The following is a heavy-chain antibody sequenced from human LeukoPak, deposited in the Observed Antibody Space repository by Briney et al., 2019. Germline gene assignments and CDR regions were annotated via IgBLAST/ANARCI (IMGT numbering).Heavy chain of an antibody. J-gene: IGHJ4*02. D-gene: IGHD5-24*01. CDR3: ARALPRWLHRRGDGYFDY. Sequence: ASVKVSCKASGYTFTSYGISWVRQAPGQGLEWMGWISAYNSNTNYAQKLQGRVTMTTDTSTSTAYMELRSLRSDDTAVYYCARALPRWLHRRGDGYFDYWGQGTLVTVSS. CDR1: GYTFTSYG. V-gene: IGHV1-18*01. CDR2: ISAYNSNT.